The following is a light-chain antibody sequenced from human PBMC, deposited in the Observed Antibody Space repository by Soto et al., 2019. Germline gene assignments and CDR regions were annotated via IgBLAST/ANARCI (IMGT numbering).Light chain of an antibody. Sequence: QSVLTQPPSASGTPGQSVTISCSGSSSNIGKNSVHWYQKLPRTAPKLVIKNNRQRPSGVPDRFSGAKSGTSAPVVISGLQAEDEADYYCAAWEDSLNGVLFGGGTKVTVL. V-gene: IGLV1-44*01. CDR3: AAWEDSLNGVL. CDR2: NNR. CDR1: SSNIGKNS. J-gene: IGLJ2*01.